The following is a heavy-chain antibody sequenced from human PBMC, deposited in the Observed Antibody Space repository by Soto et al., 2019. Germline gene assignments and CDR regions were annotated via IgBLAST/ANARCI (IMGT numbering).Heavy chain of an antibody. CDR3: ARGRSSGYYFREIDY. V-gene: IGHV3-33*01. CDR1: GFTFSSYG. D-gene: IGHD3-22*01. J-gene: IGHJ4*02. Sequence: QVQLVESGGGVVQPGRSLRLSCAASGFTFSSYGMHWVRQAPGKGLEWVAVIWYDGSNKYYADSVKGRFTISRDNSKNPLYLQRNSLRAEDTAVYYCARGRSSGYYFREIDYWGQGTLVIVSS. CDR2: IWYDGSNK.